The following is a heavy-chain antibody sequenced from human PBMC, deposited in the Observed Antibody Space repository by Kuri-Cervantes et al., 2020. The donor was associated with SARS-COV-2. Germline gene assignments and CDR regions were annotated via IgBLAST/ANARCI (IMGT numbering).Heavy chain of an antibody. CDR2: ISSNGGGT. J-gene: IGHJ4*02. CDR1: GFTFSNYA. D-gene: IGHD1-26*01. V-gene: IGHV3-64D*08. Sequence: GGSLRLSCSTSGFTFSNYAMHWVREAPGGGLEYVSAISSNGGGTYYADSVKGRFTISRGNSKNTLFLQMSSLRTEDTSIYYCVKVSRGSPEYYWGQGILVTVSS. CDR3: VKVSRGSPEYY.